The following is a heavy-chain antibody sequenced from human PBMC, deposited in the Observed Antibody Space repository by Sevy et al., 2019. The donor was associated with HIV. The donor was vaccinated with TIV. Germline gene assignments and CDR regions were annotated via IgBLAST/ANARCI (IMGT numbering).Heavy chain of an antibody. Sequence: ASVKVSCKASGGTFSSYAISWVRQAPGQGLEWMGGIIPIFGTANYARKFQGRVTITADESTSTAYMELSSLRSEDTAVYYCARALLGYSSGGSCYYDTDYYYGMDVWGQGTTVTVSS. D-gene: IGHD2-15*01. CDR3: ARALLGYSSGGSCYYDTDYYYGMDV. CDR2: IIPIFGTA. V-gene: IGHV1-69*13. J-gene: IGHJ6*02. CDR1: GGTFSSYA.